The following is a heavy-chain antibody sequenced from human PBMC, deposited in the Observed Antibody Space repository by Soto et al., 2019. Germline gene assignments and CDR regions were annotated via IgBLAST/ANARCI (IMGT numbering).Heavy chain of an antibody. D-gene: IGHD4-17*01. J-gene: IGHJ4*02. Sequence: EVQLVESGGGLVKPGGSLRLSCTASGFTFSSYNMNWVRQAPGKGLEWVSSISSSSNYIYYADSMKGRFTISRDNAKNSLYLQMNSRRAEDTAVYYCARENAYGDPNSFDYWGQGTLVTVSS. CDR2: ISSSSNYI. CDR3: ARENAYGDPNSFDY. V-gene: IGHV3-21*02. CDR1: GFTFSSYN.